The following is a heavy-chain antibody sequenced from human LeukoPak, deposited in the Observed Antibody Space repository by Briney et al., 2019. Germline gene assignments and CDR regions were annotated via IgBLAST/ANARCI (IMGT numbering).Heavy chain of an antibody. CDR2: ISGRDSNT. CDR3: AKRSDYGGNGNYFDS. J-gene: IGHJ4*02. CDR1: GFTFSTYG. D-gene: IGHD4-23*01. Sequence: GGSLRLSCAASGFTFSTYGMSWVRQAPGKGLKWVSAISGRDSNTYYADSVEGRFTISRDNSKNTLYLHFNSLRAEDTAVYYCAKRSDYGGNGNYFDSWGQGTPVTVSS. V-gene: IGHV3-23*01.